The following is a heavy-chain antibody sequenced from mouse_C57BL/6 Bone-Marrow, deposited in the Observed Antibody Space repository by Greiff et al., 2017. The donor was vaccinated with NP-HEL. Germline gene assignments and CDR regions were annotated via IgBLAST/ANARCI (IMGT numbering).Heavy chain of an antibody. CDR3: ARALYYPYAMDY. V-gene: IGHV1-72*01. J-gene: IGHJ4*01. Sequence: HVQLPPPGAELVKPGASVKLSCTASGYTFPSYWMHWVKQRPGQGLEWIGRIDPNSSGTQYNETFTSKATLTIDKPASTAYMQLSSLTAEDSAVYYCARALYYPYAMDYWGQGTSVTVAS. CDR1: GYTFPSYW. D-gene: IGHD2-1*01. CDR2: IDPNSSGT.